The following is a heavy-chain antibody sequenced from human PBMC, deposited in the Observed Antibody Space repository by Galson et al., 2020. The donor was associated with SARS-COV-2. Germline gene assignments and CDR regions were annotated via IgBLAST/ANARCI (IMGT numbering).Heavy chain of an antibody. CDR1: GLTSDYG. CDR3: AKRLANYLDL. CDR2: VSASADRT. J-gene: IGHJ2*01. Sequence: GRSLRLSCEASGLTSDYGMAWVRQAPGKGLEWVSSVSASADRTYHADSVKGRFTLSRDNSKNTLYLHMSSLRAEDTAIYYCAKRLANYLDLWGRGTLVTVSS. V-gene: IGHV3-23*01.